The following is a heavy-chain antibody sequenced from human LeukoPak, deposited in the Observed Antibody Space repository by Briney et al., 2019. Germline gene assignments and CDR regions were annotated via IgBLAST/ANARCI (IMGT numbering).Heavy chain of an antibody. V-gene: IGHV3-23*01. CDR1: GFTLSTYA. CDR2: ISSDGSAT. J-gene: IGHJ4*02. D-gene: IGHD3-3*01. CDR3: AKDVYDDFSTFSDY. Sequence: GGSLRLSCAASGFTLSTYAMTWVRQAPGKGLEWVSSISSDGSATYYADPVKGRFTISRDNSKNTLSLQLNSLRAEDTAVYYCAKDVYDDFSTFSDYWGQGTLVTVSS.